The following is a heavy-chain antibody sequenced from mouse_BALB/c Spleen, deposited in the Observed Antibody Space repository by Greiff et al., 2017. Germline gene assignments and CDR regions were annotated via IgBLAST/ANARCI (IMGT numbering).Heavy chain of an antibody. J-gene: IGHJ2*01. D-gene: IGHD4-1*01. CDR3: ARDIESGTNFDY. CDR1: GFTFTDYY. CDR2: IRNKANGYTT. Sequence: EVMLVESGGGLVQPGGSLRLSCATSGFTFTDYYMSWVRQPPGKALEWLGFIRNKANGYTTEYSASVKGRFTISRDNSQSILYLQMNTLRAEDSATYYCARDIESGTNFDYWGQGTTHTVSS. V-gene: IGHV7-3*02.